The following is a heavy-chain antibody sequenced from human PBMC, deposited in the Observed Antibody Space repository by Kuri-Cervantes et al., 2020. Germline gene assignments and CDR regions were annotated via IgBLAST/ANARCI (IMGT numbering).Heavy chain of an antibody. CDR1: GFAFSSYW. D-gene: IGHD3-16*01. Sequence: GESLKISCAASGFAFSSYWMDWVRQAPGQGLVWVSHISNDGGRATYADSVKGRFTISRDNAKNTLYLQMNSLRVEDTAVYYCLRDMGGDAGWFDPWGQGTQVTVSS. CDR3: LRDMGGDAGWFDP. CDR2: ISNDGGRA. V-gene: IGHV3-74*01. J-gene: IGHJ5*02.